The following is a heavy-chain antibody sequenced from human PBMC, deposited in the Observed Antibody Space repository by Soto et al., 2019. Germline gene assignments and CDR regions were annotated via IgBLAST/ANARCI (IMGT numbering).Heavy chain of an antibody. V-gene: IGHV3-23*01. J-gene: IGHJ3*01. CDR1: GFTFYNYA. CDR3: AKKGLGSLATYCTTGDCHYAFDV. D-gene: IGHD2-8*01. CDR2: ISGGGDGT. Sequence: EVQLLEPGGGLVRPGGSLRLSCAASGFTFYNYAMNWVRQAPGKGLEWVSTISGGGDGTYYADSVKGRFTISRDNSRNTVYLQMISLRAEDTAVYYCAKKGLGSLATYCTTGDCHYAFDVWGQGTLVTVSS.